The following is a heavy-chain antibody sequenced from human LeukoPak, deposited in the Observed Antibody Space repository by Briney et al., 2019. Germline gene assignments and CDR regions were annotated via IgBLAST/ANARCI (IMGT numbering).Heavy chain of an antibody. J-gene: IGHJ4*02. CDR2: IYSGGST. CDR1: GFTVSSNY. V-gene: IGHV3-53*01. D-gene: IGHD2-2*01. Sequence: GGSLRLSCAASGFTVSSNYMSWVRQAPGKGLEWVSVIYSGGSTYYADSVKGRFTISRDNSKNTLYLQMNSLRAEDTAVYYCARGNAPLPFDYWGQGTLVTVSS. CDR3: ARGNAPLPFDY.